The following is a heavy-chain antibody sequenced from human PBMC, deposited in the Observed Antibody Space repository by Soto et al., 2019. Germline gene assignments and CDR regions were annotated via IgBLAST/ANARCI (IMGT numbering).Heavy chain of an antibody. Sequence: EVQLVESGGGLVQPGGSLRLSCAASGFTFSSNWMHWVRQAPGKGPVWVSRIKSDGSITNYADAVKGRFTNSRDNAKNTLYLQMDSLRTEDTAVYYCAATVATRPNWGQGTLVTVSS. CDR1: GFTFSSNW. J-gene: IGHJ4*02. D-gene: IGHD2-21*01. CDR2: IKSDGSIT. CDR3: AATVATRPN. V-gene: IGHV3-74*01.